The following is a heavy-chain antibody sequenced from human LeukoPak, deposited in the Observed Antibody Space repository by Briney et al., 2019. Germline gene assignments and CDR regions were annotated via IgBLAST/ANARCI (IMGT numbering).Heavy chain of an antibody. CDR1: GGSISSSSYY. J-gene: IGHJ5*02. CDR2: IYYSGST. Sequence: PSETLSLTCTVSGGSISSSSYYWGWIRQPPGKGLEWIGSIYYSGSTYYNPSLKSRVTISVDTSKNQFSLKLSSVTAADTAVYYRARHDRDNWFDPWGQGTLVTVSS. V-gene: IGHV4-39*01. CDR3: ARHDRDNWFDP.